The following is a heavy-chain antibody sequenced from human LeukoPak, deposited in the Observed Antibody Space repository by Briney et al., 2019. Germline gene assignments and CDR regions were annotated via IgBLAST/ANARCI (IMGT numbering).Heavy chain of an antibody. CDR1: GYTLTELS. J-gene: IGHJ3*02. V-gene: IGHV1-24*01. D-gene: IGHD3-10*01. CDR3: ATAEPNYYGSRSYDAFDI. Sequence: ASVKVSCKVSGYTLTELSMHWVRQAPGKGLEWMGGFDPEDGETIYAQKFQGRVTMTEDTSTDTAYMELSSLRSEDTAVYHCATAEPNYYGSRSYDAFDIWGQGTMVTVSS. CDR2: FDPEDGET.